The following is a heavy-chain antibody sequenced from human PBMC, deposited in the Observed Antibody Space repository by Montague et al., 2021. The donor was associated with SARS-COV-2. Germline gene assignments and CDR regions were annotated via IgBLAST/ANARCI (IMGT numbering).Heavy chain of an antibody. Sequence: SETLSLTCEVSGGSISSYYWSWIRQSPGKGLEWIGYVHYTGSTKYNPSLKSRVTISIDTSKNQFSLNLNSVTAADGAVYYCASPGGYCSGGSCYYVYWGQGTLVTVSS. CDR1: GGSISSYY. J-gene: IGHJ4*02. CDR3: ASPGGYCSGGSCYYVY. CDR2: VHYTGST. D-gene: IGHD2-15*01. V-gene: IGHV4-59*01.